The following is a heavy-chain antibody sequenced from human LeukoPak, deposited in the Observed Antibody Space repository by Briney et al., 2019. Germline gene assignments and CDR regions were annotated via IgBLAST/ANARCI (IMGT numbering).Heavy chain of an antibody. J-gene: IGHJ6*03. CDR3: ARGSVLRFLEWLKSDYYYYYYMDV. V-gene: IGHV1-2*02. Sequence: ASVKVSCKASGYTFTGYFMHWVRQAPGQGLEWMGWINPNSGGTNYAQKFQGRVTMTRDTSISTAYMELSRLRSDDTAVYYCARGSVLRFLEWLKSDYYYYYYMDVWGKGTTVTVSS. CDR1: GYTFTGYF. D-gene: IGHD3-3*01. CDR2: INPNSGGT.